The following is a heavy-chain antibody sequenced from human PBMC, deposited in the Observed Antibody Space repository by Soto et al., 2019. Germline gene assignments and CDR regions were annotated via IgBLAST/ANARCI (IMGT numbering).Heavy chain of an antibody. V-gene: IGHV1-2*02. CDR1: GYTFTGYY. D-gene: IGHD3-10*01. CDR3: ARVVGEPAEYYYYGMDV. Sequence: QVQLVQSGAEVKKPGASVKVSCKASGYTFTGYYMHWVRQAPGQGLEWMGWINPNSGGTNYAQRFQGRVTMTRDTSISTAYMELSRLRSDDTAVYYCARVVGEPAEYYYYGMDVWGQGTTVTVSS. J-gene: IGHJ6*02. CDR2: INPNSGGT.